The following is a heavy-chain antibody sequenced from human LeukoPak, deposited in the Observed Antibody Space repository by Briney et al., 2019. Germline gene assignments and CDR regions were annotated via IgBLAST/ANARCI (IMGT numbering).Heavy chain of an antibody. D-gene: IGHD3-3*01. Sequence: GASVKVSCKASGYTFTGHYIHWVRQAPGQGLEWMGWINPNGGGTNYAQKFQGRVTMTRDTSITTAYMELRRLRSDDTAVYYCARGGGTVFGVINDWGQGTLVTVSS. V-gene: IGHV1-2*02. CDR1: GYTFTGHY. CDR2: INPNGGGT. CDR3: ARGGGTVFGVIND. J-gene: IGHJ4*02.